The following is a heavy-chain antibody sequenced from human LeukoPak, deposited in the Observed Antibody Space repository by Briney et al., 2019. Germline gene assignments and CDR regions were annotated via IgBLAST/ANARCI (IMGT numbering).Heavy chain of an antibody. J-gene: IGHJ6*03. V-gene: IGHV4-34*01. CDR1: GGSFSGYY. D-gene: IGHD3-3*01. CDR2: INHSGST. Sequence: SETLSLTCAVYGGSFSGYYWSWIRQPPGKGLEWIGEINHSGSTNYNPSLKSRVTISVDTSKNQFSLKLSSVTAADTAVYYCARPAPIFGVVSMAYYMDVWGKGTTVTVSS. CDR3: ARPAPIFGVVSMAYYMDV.